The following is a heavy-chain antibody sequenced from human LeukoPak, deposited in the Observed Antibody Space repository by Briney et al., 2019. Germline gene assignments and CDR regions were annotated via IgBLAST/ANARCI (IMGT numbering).Heavy chain of an antibody. CDR2: INSSSSSI. Sequence: KPGGSLRLFRAASGFNFSSYSMNGVRQAPGKGLDWVSSINSSSSSIYYADSVKGRFTISRDNAKNSLYLQMSSLRAEDTAVYYCARGPEWELLGGFDYWGQGTLVTVSS. CDR3: ARGPEWELLGGFDY. CDR1: GFNFSSYS. V-gene: IGHV3-21*01. J-gene: IGHJ4*02. D-gene: IGHD1-26*01.